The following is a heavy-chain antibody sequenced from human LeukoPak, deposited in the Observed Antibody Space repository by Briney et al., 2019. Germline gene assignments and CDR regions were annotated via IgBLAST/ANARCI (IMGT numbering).Heavy chain of an antibody. Sequence: PGGSLRLSSAASGFSFNSHSMNCVRQAPGKGLEWVANIKEDGSVMYYGDSLKGRFTISRDSVQNSLYLQMNSLRAEDTAVYFCARDVWGSYATGSYLDYWGEGAPVTVSS. CDR2: IKEDGSVM. V-gene: IGHV3-7*01. CDR3: ARDVWGSYATGSYLDY. J-gene: IGHJ4*02. CDR1: GFSFNSHS. D-gene: IGHD2-2*01.